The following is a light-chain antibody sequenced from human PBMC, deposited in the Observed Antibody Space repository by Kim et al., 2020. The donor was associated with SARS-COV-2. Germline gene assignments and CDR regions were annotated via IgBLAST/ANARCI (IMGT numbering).Light chain of an antibody. CDR3: NSRDSSGDHVV. CDR2: GKY. V-gene: IGLV3-19*01. CDR1: SLRNYY. Sequence: ALGQTVRLTCQGDSLRNYYATLYQQRPGQAPVLVLYGKYNRPSGIPDRFSGSASGNTASLTITGAQAEDEADYYCNSRDSSGDHVVFGGGTKLTVL. J-gene: IGLJ3*02.